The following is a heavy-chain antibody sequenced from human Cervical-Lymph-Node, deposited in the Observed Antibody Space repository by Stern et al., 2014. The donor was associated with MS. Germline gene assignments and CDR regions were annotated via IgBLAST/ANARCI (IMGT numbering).Heavy chain of an antibody. V-gene: IGHV1-2*02. Sequence: VQLVESGAEVKKPGASVKVSCKASGYTFTDNYLHWVRQAPGHGLEWMGWINPNSGGTHYAHKFQGRVTITRDTSISTAYMELSRLKSDDTALYYCARGNGYDWSTFDSWGQGTVVTVS. CDR3: ARGNGYDWSTFDS. CDR2: INPNSGGT. D-gene: IGHD5-12*01. J-gene: IGHJ4*02. CDR1: GYTFTDNY.